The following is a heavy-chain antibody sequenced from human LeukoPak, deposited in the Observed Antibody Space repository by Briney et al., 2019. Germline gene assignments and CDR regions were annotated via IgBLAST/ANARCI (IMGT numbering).Heavy chain of an antibody. J-gene: IGHJ4*02. D-gene: IGHD6-13*01. CDR1: GYTFTSYA. V-gene: IGHV1-3*01. CDR3: ARGVLREQQLGLDY. CDR2: INAGNGNT. Sequence: ASVKISCKASGYTFTSYAIHWVRQAPGQRLEWMGWINAGNGNTQYSQKFQGRVTITRDTSASAAYMELSSLRSEDTAVYYCARGVLREQQLGLDYWGQGTLVTVSS.